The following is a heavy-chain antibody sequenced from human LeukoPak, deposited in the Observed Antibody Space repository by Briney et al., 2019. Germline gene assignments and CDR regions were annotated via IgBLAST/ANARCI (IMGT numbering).Heavy chain of an antibody. CDR2: IFYTGTT. D-gene: IGHD3-22*01. J-gene: IGHJ4*02. V-gene: IGHV4-59*01. CDR1: GGSISSYY. CDR3: ARGGGSGYYPGGY. Sequence: SETLSLTCTVSGGSISSYYWSWIRQPPGKGLEWIGYIFYTGTTNYNPSLNSRVTISVDTSKNQFSLRLNSVTAADTAVYYCARGGGSGYYPGGYWGQGTLVTVSS.